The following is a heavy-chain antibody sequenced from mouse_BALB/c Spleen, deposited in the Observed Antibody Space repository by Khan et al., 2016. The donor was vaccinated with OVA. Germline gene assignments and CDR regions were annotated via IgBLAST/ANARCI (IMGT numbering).Heavy chain of an antibody. Sequence: VQLKESGPGLVKPSQSLSLTCTVTGYSITSDYAWNWIRQFPGNKLEWMGYISYSGNTTYNPSLKSRISITRDTSTNQFFLQLNFVTIEDTATYYCARIQGGDFDYWGQGTTLTVSS. D-gene: IGHD3-2*02. V-gene: IGHV3-2*02. J-gene: IGHJ2*01. CDR3: ARIQGGDFDY. CDR2: ISYSGNT. CDR1: GYSITSDYA.